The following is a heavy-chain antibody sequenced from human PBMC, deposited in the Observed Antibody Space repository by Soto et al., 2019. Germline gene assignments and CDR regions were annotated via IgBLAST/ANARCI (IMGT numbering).Heavy chain of an antibody. V-gene: IGHV3-15*01. J-gene: IGHJ6*03. CDR2: IKSKTDGGTT. CDR3: TTVGSGARYYYYMDV. Sequence: GGSLRLSCAASGFTFSNAWMSWVRQAPGKGLEWVGRIKSKTDGGTTDYAAPVKGRFTISRDDSKNTLYLQMNSLKTEDTAVYYCTTVGSGARYYYYMDVWGKRTTVTVSS. CDR1: GFTFSNAW. D-gene: IGHD6-19*01.